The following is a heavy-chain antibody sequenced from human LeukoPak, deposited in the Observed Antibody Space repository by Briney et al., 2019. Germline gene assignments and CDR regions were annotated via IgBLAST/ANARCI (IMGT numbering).Heavy chain of an antibody. CDR3: ARRLWFGDVGRFDP. CDR2: INHSGST. CDR1: GGSFSGYY. J-gene: IGHJ5*02. Sequence: SETLSLTCAVYGGSFSGYYWSWIRQPPGKGLEWIGEINHSGSTNYNPSLKSRVTISVDTSKNQFSLKLSSVTAADTAVYYCARRLWFGDVGRFDPWGQGTLVTVSS. D-gene: IGHD3-10*01. V-gene: IGHV4-34*01.